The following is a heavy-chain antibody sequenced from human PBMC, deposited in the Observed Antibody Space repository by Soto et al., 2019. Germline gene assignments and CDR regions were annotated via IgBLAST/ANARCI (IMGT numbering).Heavy chain of an antibody. CDR3: AREGFTVTTLSKGNCYYYGMDV. CDR2: IYYSGST. Sequence: TSETLSLTCTVSGGSISSYYWSWIRQPPGKGLEWIGYIYYSGSTNYNPSLKSRVTISVDTSKNQFSLKLSSVTAADTAVYYCAREGFTVTTLSKGNCYYYGMDVWGQGTTVTVSS. J-gene: IGHJ6*02. D-gene: IGHD4-17*01. V-gene: IGHV4-59*01. CDR1: GGSISSYY.